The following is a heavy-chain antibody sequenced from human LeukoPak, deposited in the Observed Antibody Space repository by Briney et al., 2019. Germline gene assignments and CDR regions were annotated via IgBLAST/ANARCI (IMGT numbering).Heavy chain of an antibody. J-gene: IGHJ6*02. CDR1: GHTFTGYY. Sequence: ASVKVSCKASGHTFTGYYMHWVRQAPGQGLEWMGWINPNSGGTNYAQKFQGRVTMTRDTSISTAYMELSRLRSDDTAVYYCARRYTGYYYYYGMDVWGQGTTVTVSS. V-gene: IGHV1-2*02. D-gene: IGHD3-16*02. CDR3: ARRYTGYYYYYGMDV. CDR2: INPNSGGT.